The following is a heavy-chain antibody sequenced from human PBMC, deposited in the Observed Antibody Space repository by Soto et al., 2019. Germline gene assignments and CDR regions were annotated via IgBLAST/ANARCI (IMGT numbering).Heavy chain of an antibody. D-gene: IGHD3-9*01. J-gene: IGHJ5*02. CDR1: GGSFSGYY. V-gene: IGHV4-34*01. CDR2: INHSGST. Sequence: SETLSLTCAVYGGSFSGYYWSWIRQPPGKGLEWIGEINHSGSTNYNPSLKSRVTISVDTSKNQFSLKLSSVTAADTAVYYCARGGRGMGYFDWLSAGWFDPWCQGTLVTVSS. CDR3: ARGGRGMGYFDWLSAGWFDP.